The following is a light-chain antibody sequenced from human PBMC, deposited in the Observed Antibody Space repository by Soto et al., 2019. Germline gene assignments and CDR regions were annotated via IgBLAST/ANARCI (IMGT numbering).Light chain of an antibody. CDR1: QSVDSIY. Sequence: EIVLTQSPGTLSLPPGERATLSCRASQSVDSIYLAWYQQKFGQAPRLLIYSSSRRATGIPDRFGGSASGTGFTLTISRLEPEDSAVYYCQQYQRPPYTFGQGTTLEI. V-gene: IGKV3-20*01. CDR3: QQYQRPPYT. J-gene: IGKJ2*01. CDR2: SSS.